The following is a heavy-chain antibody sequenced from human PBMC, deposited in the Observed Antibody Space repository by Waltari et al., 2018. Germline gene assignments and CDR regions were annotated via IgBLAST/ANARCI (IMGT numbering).Heavy chain of an antibody. CDR1: GGSISSSSYY. J-gene: IGHJ4*02. CDR3: ARERVWGLAFYFDY. CDR2: VYTSGNT. Sequence: QVQLQESGPGLVKPSQTLFLTCTVSGGSISSSSYYWSWIRQPAGKGLEWIGHVYTSGNTNYTPSLKSRVTISIDTFKNQFSLRLSSVTAADTAVYYCARERVWGLAFYFDYWGQGTLVTVSS. D-gene: IGHD7-27*01. V-gene: IGHV4-61*09.